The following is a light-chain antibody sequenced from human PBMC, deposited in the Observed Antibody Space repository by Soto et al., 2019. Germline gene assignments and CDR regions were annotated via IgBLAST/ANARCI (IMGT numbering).Light chain of an antibody. CDR2: EVS. CDR3: SSYAGTSNGGYV. Sequence: QSALTQPPSASGSPGQSVTISCTGTSSDVGGYNYVSWYQQHPGKAPKLMIYEVSKRPSRVPDRFSGSKSGNTASLTVSGLQAEDEADYYCSSYAGTSNGGYVFGTGTKLTVL. CDR1: SSDVGGYNY. V-gene: IGLV2-8*01. J-gene: IGLJ1*01.